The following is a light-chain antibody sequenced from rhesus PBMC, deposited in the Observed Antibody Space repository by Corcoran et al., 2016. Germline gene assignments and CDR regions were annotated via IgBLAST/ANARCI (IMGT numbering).Light chain of an antibody. Sequence: DIQMTQSPSSLSASVGDRVTVTCRASQGINKELSWYQQKPGKAPTPLIYAASILQTGVSSRFSGSGSGTDFTLPISSLQPEDVATYFCLQDYTSPFTFGGGTNVEIK. CDR2: AAS. V-gene: IGKV1-94*01. J-gene: IGKJ4*01. CDR3: LQDYTSPFT. CDR1: QGINKE.